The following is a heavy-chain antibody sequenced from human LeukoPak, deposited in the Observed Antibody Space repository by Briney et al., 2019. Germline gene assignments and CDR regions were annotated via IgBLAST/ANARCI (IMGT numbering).Heavy chain of an antibody. V-gene: IGHV3-74*01. Sequence: GGSLRLSCAASGFTFNNYWMHWVRQAPGKGLVWVSRINSAGSGTNYADSVMGRFTISRNNAKNTLYLQMNTLRAEDTAVYYCARDGDGYNFDYWGQGTLVTVS. CDR3: ARDGDGYNFDY. CDR2: INSAGSGT. J-gene: IGHJ4*02. D-gene: IGHD5-24*01. CDR1: GFTFNNYW.